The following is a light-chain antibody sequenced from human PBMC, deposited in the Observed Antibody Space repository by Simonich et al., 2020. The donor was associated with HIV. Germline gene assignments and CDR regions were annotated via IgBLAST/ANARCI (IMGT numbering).Light chain of an antibody. CDR1: KLVYKN. CDR2: QDT. CDR3: QAWDNSVSWV. Sequence: SDELIQPPSVSVSPGQTARITCSGDKLVYKNGSWYQLKPGQSPVLVIYQDTKRPSGIPERFSGSKAGNTATLTSSGTQAMDEADYYCQAWDNSVSWVFGGGTKLTVL. J-gene: IGLJ3*02. V-gene: IGLV3-1*01.